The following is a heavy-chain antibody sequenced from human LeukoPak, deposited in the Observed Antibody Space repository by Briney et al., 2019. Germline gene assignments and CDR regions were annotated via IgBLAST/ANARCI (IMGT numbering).Heavy chain of an antibody. Sequence: GKSLRLSCAASGFTFSSYVVHWVRQAPGKGLEWVAVILYDGNNEYYAESVKGRFTISRDNSKNTLYLQMNSLRTEDTAVYYCARVTFGVIIYYFDYWGQGTLVTVSS. V-gene: IGHV3-30*04. CDR1: GFTFSSYV. CDR2: ILYDGNNE. D-gene: IGHD3-3*01. J-gene: IGHJ4*02. CDR3: ARVTFGVIIYYFDY.